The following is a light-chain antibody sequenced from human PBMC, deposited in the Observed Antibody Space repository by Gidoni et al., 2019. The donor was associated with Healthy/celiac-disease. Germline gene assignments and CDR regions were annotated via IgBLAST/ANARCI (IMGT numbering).Light chain of an antibody. CDR2: DNS. V-gene: IGLV1-40*01. CDR3: QSYDSSLSVV. Sequence: QSVLTQPPSVSGAPGQRVTISCTGSSPNVGAGYDVHWYQQSPGTAPKLLIFDNSDRPSGVPDRFSGSKSGTSASLAITGLQAEDEADYYCQSYDSSLSVVFGGGTKLTVL. J-gene: IGLJ2*01. CDR1: SPNVGAGYD.